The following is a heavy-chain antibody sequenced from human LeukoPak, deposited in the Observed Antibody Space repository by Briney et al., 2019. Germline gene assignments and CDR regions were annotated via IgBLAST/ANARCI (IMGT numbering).Heavy chain of an antibody. V-gene: IGHV4-39*07. CDR3: ARDPIAAASLHHAFDI. CDR1: GGSISSSSYY. CDR2: IYYSGST. Sequence: SETLSLTCTVSGGSISSSSYYWGWIRQPPGKGLEWIGSIYYSGSTYYNPSLKSRVTISVDTSKNQFSLKLSSVTAADTAVYYCARDPIAAASLHHAFDIWGQGTMVTVSS. J-gene: IGHJ3*02. D-gene: IGHD6-13*01.